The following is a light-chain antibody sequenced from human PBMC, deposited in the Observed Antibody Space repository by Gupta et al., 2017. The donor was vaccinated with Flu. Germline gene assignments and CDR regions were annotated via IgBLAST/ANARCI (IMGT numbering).Light chain of an antibody. Sequence: EIVLKQSPGTLSLSPGERATLSCRASQSVSSSYLAWYQQKPGQAPRLLIYGAASRATGIPDRFSGSGSGTDVTLTISRLEPEDFAVYYCQQYGSSPMYSFGQGTKLEIK. CDR3: QQYGSSPMYS. J-gene: IGKJ2*03. CDR1: QSVSSSY. CDR2: GAA. V-gene: IGKV3-20*01.